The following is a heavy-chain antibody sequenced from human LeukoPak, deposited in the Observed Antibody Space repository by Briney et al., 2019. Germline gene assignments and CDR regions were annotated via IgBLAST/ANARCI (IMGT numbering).Heavy chain of an antibody. CDR2: MNPNNGNT. Sequence: GASVKVSCKASGYAFTSYDINWVRQATGQGLEWMGWMNPNNGNTGYAQKFQGRVTMTRNTSISTAYMELSSLRSEDTAVYYCASWYSSGWYYFDYWGQGTLVTVSS. CDR3: ASWYSSGWYYFDY. CDR1: GYAFTSYD. J-gene: IGHJ4*02. V-gene: IGHV1-8*01. D-gene: IGHD6-19*01.